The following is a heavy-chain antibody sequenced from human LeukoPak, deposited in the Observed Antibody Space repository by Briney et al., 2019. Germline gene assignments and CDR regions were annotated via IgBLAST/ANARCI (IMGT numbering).Heavy chain of an antibody. V-gene: IGHV3-7*01. Sequence: GGSLRLSCAASGFTLSNHWMLWVRQAPGKGLECVANIKQDGIEKYYLDSVKGRFTISRDNAKNSVYLQMNSLRVEDTAVYYCGSGWAVDLWGQGNLVTVSS. CDR3: GSGWAVDL. D-gene: IGHD2-2*03. J-gene: IGHJ4*02. CDR2: IKQDGIEK. CDR1: GFTLSNHW.